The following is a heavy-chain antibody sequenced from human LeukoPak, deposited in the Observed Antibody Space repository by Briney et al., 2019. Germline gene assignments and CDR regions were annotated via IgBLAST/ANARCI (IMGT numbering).Heavy chain of an antibody. D-gene: IGHD6-13*01. CDR1: GGSISNYY. CDR2: IYYSGST. J-gene: IGHJ1*01. CDR3: ARHGGYTSPYLH. V-gene: IGHV4-59*08. Sequence: PSETLSLTCTVSGGSISNYYWSWIRQPPGKGLECIGYIYYSGSTNYNSSLKSRVTISVDTSKNQFSLKLSSVTAADTAVYYCARHGGYTSPYLHWGQGTLVTVSS.